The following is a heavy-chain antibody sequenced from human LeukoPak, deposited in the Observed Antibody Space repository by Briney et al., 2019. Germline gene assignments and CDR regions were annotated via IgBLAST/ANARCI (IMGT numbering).Heavy chain of an antibody. Sequence: GASVKVSCKASGGTFSSYAISWVRQAPGQGLEWMGWISAYNGNTNYAQKLQGRVTMTTDTSTSTAYMELRSLRSDDTAVYYCARDLPVALQQLVREDYYYYMDVWGKGTTVTVSS. CDR2: ISAYNGNT. CDR3: ARDLPVALQQLVREDYYYYMDV. J-gene: IGHJ6*03. V-gene: IGHV1-18*01. CDR1: GGTFSSYA. D-gene: IGHD6-13*01.